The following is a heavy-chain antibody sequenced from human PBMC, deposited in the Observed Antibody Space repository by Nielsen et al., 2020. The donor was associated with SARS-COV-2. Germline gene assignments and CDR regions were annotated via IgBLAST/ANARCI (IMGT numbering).Heavy chain of an antibody. CDR2: INEDGSVV. V-gene: IGHV3-7*02. D-gene: IGHD6-13*01. J-gene: IGHJ6*02. CDR1: GLIFSSSW. CDR3: AKPITSSWYMDYYYAMDV. Sequence: GESLKISCAASGLIFSSSWMVWVRQAPGKGLEWVANINEDGSVVNYGDSVRGRFTISRDNSKNTLYLQMDTLRVEDTAVYYCAKPITSSWYMDYYYAMDVWGQGTSVTVSS.